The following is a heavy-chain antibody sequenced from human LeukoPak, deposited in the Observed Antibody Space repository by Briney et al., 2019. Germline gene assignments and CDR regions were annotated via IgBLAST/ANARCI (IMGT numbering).Heavy chain of an antibody. D-gene: IGHD2-15*01. CDR3: ATDSPYDY. J-gene: IGHJ4*02. V-gene: IGHV3-7*01. CDR1: GFTFSNYW. CDR2: VKQDGSEQ. Sequence: QPGGSLGLSCVASGFTFSNYWMSWVRQAPGKGLEGVANVKQDGSEQYYVDSVKGRFTVSRDNAKNSLHLQMNSLRAEDTAVYYCATDSPYDYWGQGTLVTVSS.